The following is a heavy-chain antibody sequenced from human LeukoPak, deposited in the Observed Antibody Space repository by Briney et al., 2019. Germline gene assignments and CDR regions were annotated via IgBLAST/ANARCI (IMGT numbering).Heavy chain of an antibody. D-gene: IGHD6-19*01. CDR1: GFIFSRYA. CDR3: ARTPSGWSYYFDY. V-gene: IGHV3-23*01. Sequence: PGGSLRLSCAASGFIFSRYAMGWVRQPPGKGLEWVSTISGSGGTTYYADSVKGRFTISRDNSKNTLYLQLNSLRVEDTAVYYCARTPSGWSYYFDYWGQGTLVTVSS. CDR2: ISGSGGTT. J-gene: IGHJ4*02.